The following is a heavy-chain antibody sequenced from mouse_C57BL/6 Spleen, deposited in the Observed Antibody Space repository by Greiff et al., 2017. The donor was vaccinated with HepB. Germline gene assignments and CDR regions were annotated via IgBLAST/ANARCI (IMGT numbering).Heavy chain of an antibody. CDR3: ASEGFMDY. J-gene: IGHJ4*01. CDR1: GYTFTDYY. Sequence: EVKLQQSGPELVKPGASVKISCKASGYTFTDYYMNWVKQSHGKSLEWIGDINPNNGGTSYNQKFKGKATLTVDKSSSTAYMELRSLTSEDSAVYYCASEGFMDYWGQGTSVTVSS. V-gene: IGHV1-26*01. CDR2: INPNNGGT.